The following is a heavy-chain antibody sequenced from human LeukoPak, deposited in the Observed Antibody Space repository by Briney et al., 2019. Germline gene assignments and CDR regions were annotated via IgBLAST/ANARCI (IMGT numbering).Heavy chain of an antibody. V-gene: IGHV4-39*01. CDR1: GGSISSSSYY. J-gene: IGHJ4*02. CDR2: IYYSGST. CDR3: ARLEWELYNY. Sequence: SETLSLTCTVSGGSISSSSYYWGWIRQPPGKGLEWIGSIYYSGSTYYNPSLKSRVTISVDTSKNQFSLKLSSVTAADTAVYYCARLEWELYNYWGQGILVTVSS. D-gene: IGHD1-26*01.